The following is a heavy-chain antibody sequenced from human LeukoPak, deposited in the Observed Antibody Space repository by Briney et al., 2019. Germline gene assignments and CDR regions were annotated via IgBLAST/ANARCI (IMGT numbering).Heavy chain of an antibody. V-gene: IGHV3-53*01. CDR3: ATGTFGGA. CDR2: LYSGGRT. Sequence: GGSLRLSCAVSWFSVSSNDMNWVRQVPGKGPEWVSVLYSGGRTKYADSVKGRFTISRDSSKNTLFLQMNSLRVEDTAVYYCATGTFGGAWGQGTRVIVSS. D-gene: IGHD3-16*01. CDR1: WFSVSSND. J-gene: IGHJ5*02.